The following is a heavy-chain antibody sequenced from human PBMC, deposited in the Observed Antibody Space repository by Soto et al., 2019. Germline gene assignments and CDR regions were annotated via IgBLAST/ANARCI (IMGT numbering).Heavy chain of an antibody. CDR3: ASSYGSGYRAFDY. V-gene: IGHV1-69*02. D-gene: IGHD3-10*01. CDR2: INPILSMS. Sequence: QVQLVQSGAEVKKPGSSVRVSCKASGDTFTFYSINWVRQAPGLGLEWMGRINPILSMSNYAQRFQGRVTMTADKPTSPAYMGLSSLRSEDTAMYYCASSYGSGYRAFDYWGQGALVTVSS. J-gene: IGHJ4*02. CDR1: GDTFTFYS.